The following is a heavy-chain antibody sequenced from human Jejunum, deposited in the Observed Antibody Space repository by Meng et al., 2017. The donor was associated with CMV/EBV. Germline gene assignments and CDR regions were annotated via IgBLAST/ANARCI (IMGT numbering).Heavy chain of an antibody. J-gene: IGHJ4*02. CDR3: VKDLTYCGGDCYLTPGGYFDY. Sequence: AMGWVRQATGKGLEWVSTITNSASKTSDADSVKGRFTISRDNSKNTLYVQMNSLRAEDTAVYYCVKDLTYCGGDCYLTPGGYFDYWGQGTLVTVSS. CDR1: A. D-gene: IGHD2-21*01. CDR2: ITNSASKT. V-gene: IGHV3-23*01.